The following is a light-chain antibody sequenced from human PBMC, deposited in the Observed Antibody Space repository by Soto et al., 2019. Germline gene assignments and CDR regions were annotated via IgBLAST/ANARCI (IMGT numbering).Light chain of an antibody. CDR2: GAS. J-gene: IGKJ4*01. V-gene: IGKV3-15*01. CDR1: QSVSSN. Sequence: EIVMTQSPATLSVSPGERATLSCRASQSVSSNLAWYQQKPGQAPRLLIYGASTRATGIPARFSGSGSGTEFTLHISSLQSEDFAVYSCQHYNNWPTLTFGGGTKVEIK. CDR3: QHYNNWPTLT.